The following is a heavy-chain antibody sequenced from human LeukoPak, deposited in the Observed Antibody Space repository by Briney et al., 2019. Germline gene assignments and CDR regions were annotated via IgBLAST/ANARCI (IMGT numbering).Heavy chain of an antibody. D-gene: IGHD6-13*01. J-gene: IGHJ5*02. V-gene: IGHV3-23*01. CDR3: AKGRRIAAAGNWFDP. CDR2: ISGSGGST. Sequence: GGSLRLSCAASGFTFSSYAMSWVRQAPGKGLEWVSSISGSGGSTYYADSVKGRFTISRDNSKNTLYLQMNSLRAEDTAVYYCAKGRRIAAAGNWFDPWGQGTLVTVSS. CDR1: GFTFSSYA.